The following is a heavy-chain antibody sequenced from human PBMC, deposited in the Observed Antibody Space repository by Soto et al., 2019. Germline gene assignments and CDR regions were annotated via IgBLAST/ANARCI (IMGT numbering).Heavy chain of an antibody. D-gene: IGHD1-1*01. CDR2: IDPSNSYI. CDR1: GYSFTTHW. CDR3: ARRLSGSKEEYNAYYFYGLDV. Sequence: RGESLKISCQGSGYSFTTHWITWVRQTPGKGLEWMGRIDPSNSYINYSPSFQGHVTISVDRSISTAYLQWSGLEASDNAIYYCARRLSGSKEEYNAYYFYGLDVWGQGTKVTVSS. V-gene: IGHV5-10-1*01. J-gene: IGHJ6*02.